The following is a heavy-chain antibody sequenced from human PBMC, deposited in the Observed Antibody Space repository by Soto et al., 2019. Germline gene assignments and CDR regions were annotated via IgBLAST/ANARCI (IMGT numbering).Heavy chain of an antibody. CDR3: AHSPWGAAPDY. V-gene: IGHV2-5*01. D-gene: IGHD3-16*01. J-gene: IGHJ4*02. Sequence: QITLKESGPTLVKPTETLTLTCTVSGFPLSARGVVVGWIRQPPGKALEWLAIIYWNDDKRYSPSLKSRLTITKDTSKNQVVLSMTNTDPVDTAKYYCAHSPWGAAPDYWGQGTLVTVSS. CDR2: IYWNDDK. CDR1: GFPLSARGVV.